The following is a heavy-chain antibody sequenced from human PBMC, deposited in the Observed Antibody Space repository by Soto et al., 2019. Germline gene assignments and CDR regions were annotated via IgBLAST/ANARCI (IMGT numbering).Heavy chain of an antibody. CDR3: AKDLGSPYYDFWSGYYSYYGMDV. V-gene: IGHV3-30*18. CDR1: GFTFSSYG. J-gene: IGHJ6*02. CDR2: ISYDGSNK. Sequence: QVQLVESGGGVVQPGRSLRLSCAASGFTFSSYGMHWVRQAPGKGLEWVAVISYDGSNKYYADSVKGRFTISRDNSKNTLYLQMNSLRAEDTAVYSCAKDLGSPYYDFWSGYYSYYGMDVWGQGTTVTVSS. D-gene: IGHD3-3*01.